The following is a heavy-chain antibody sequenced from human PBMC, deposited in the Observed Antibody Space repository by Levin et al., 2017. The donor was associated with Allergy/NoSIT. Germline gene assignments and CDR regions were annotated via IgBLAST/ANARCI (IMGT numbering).Heavy chain of an antibody. D-gene: IGHD2-2*01. Sequence: ASVKVSCKASGYTFTSYYMHWVRQAPGQGLEWMGIINPSGGSTSYAQKFQGRVTMTRDTSTSTVYMELSSLRAEDTAVYYCARAAVGSTSRLTTLDYYYGMDVWGQGTTVTVSS. CDR2: INPSGGST. CDR1: GYTFTSYY. V-gene: IGHV1-46*01. J-gene: IGHJ6*02. CDR3: ARAAVGSTSRLTTLDYYYGMDV.